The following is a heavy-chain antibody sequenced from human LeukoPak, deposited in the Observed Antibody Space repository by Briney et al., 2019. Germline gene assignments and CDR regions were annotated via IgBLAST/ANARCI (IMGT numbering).Heavy chain of an antibody. Sequence: GASVKVSCKVSGYTLTELSMHWVRQAPGKGLEWMGGFDPEDGETIYAQKFQGRVTMTEDTSTDTAYMELSSLRSEDTAVYYCATLFRYCSSTSCSANWFDPWGQGTLVTVSS. J-gene: IGHJ5*02. D-gene: IGHD2-2*01. CDR2: FDPEDGET. CDR1: GYTLTELS. V-gene: IGHV1-24*01. CDR3: ATLFRYCSSTSCSANWFDP.